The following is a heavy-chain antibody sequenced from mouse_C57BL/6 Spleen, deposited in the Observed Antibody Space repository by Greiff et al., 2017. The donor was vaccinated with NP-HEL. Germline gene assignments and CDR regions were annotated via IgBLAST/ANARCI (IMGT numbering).Heavy chain of an antibody. CDR3: ARKWLRDAMDY. D-gene: IGHD2-2*01. J-gene: IGHJ4*01. CDR2: ISSGSSTI. CDR1: GFTFSDYG. Sequence: EVQRVESGGGLVKPGGSLKLSCAASGFTFSDYGMHWVRQAPEKGLEWVAYISSGSSTIYYADPVKGRSTISRDKAKNTLFRQMTSLRSEDTAMYYCARKWLRDAMDYWGQGTSLTVSS. V-gene: IGHV5-17*01.